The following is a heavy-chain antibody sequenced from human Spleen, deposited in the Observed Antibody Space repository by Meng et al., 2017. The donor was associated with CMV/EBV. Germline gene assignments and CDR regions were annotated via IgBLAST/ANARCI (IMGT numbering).Heavy chain of an antibody. CDR2: IIPSLGVA. CDR3: AGLYSNSGVNWFDP. CDR1: GGTFSSYV. V-gene: IGHV1-69*10. D-gene: IGHD3-10*01. Sequence: SVKVSCKASGGTFSSYVISWVRQAPGQGLEWMGGIIPSLGVANYAQKFQGRVTITADTSMSTAYMELSSLRSEDTAVYYCAGLYSNSGVNWFDPWGQGTLVTVSS. J-gene: IGHJ5*02.